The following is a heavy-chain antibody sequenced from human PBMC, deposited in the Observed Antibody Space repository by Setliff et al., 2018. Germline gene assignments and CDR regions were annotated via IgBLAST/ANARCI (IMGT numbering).Heavy chain of an antibody. CDR2: IFHSGST. CDR3: VTYYVGLGGRGY. Sequence: PSETLSLTCGVSGYSISSGHFWGWIRQPPGKGLEWLGNIFHSGSTYYNPTLNSRVTMSVDTSQNQFSLKLSSVTAADTAVYFCVTYYVGLGGRGYWGQGTLVTVSS. D-gene: IGHD3-16*01. CDR1: GYSISSGHF. V-gene: IGHV4-38-2*01. J-gene: IGHJ4*02.